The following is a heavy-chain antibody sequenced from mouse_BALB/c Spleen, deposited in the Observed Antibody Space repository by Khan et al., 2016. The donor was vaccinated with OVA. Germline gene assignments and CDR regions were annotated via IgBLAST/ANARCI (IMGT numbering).Heavy chain of an antibody. CDR3: ARDGSRYNYAMDY. V-gene: IGHV3-2*02. J-gene: IGHJ4*01. Sequence: EVQLQESGPGLVNPSQSLSLTCTVTGYSITSDYAWNWIRQFPGNKLEWMGYINYSGSTNYNPDLKSRISITRDTSKNQFFLQLNSVTTEDTATYYCARDGSRYNYAMDYWCQGTSVTVSS. CDR1: GYSITSDYA. CDR2: INYSGST. D-gene: IGHD2-3*01.